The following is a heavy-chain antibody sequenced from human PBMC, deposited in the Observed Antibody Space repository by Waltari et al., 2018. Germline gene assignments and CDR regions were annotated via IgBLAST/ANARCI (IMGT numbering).Heavy chain of an antibody. CDR2: ILHDGSAT. V-gene: IGHV3-30*01. CDR3: ARDPDEYGSPSPTFES. D-gene: IGHD6-13*01. CDR1: GFIFGSSS. Sequence: QVQLMESGGGVVQPGQSLRLSCAVSGFIFGSSSMHWVRQVPGKVPGWLAVILHDGSATGYAAAVGGRFTISRDNSKNILYLQMNNLRIEDSALYYCARDPDEYGSPSPTFESWGQGTLVTVSS. J-gene: IGHJ4*02.